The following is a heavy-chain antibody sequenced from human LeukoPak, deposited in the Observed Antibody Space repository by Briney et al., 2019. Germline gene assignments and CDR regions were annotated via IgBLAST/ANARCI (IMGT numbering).Heavy chain of an antibody. CDR2: INHSGST. CDR1: GGSFSGYY. Sequence: SDTLSLTCADYGGSFSGYYWRWIRQPPGKGLEWIGEINHSGSTNYNQSLKSRVTISVDTSKNQFSLKLSSVTAADTAAYYCARDKYRYGPIGFDYWGQGTLVTVSS. J-gene: IGHJ4*02. D-gene: IGHD5-18*01. CDR3: ARDKYRYGPIGFDY. V-gene: IGHV4-34*01.